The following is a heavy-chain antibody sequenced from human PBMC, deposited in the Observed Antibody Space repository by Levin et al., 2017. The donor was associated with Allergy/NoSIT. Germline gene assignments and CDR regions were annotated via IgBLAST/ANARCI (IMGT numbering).Heavy chain of an antibody. D-gene: IGHD4-17*01. CDR2: IYSGGSK. CDR1: GFTVSSNY. J-gene: IGHJ3*01. V-gene: IGHV3-66*02. Sequence: SCAASGFTVSSNYMSWVRQAPGKGLEWVSVIYSGGSKHYADSVKGRFTISRDNSKNTLYLQMNSLRGEDTAVYYCARVNYGDYVDAFDVWGQGTMVTVSS. CDR3: ARVNYGDYVDAFDV.